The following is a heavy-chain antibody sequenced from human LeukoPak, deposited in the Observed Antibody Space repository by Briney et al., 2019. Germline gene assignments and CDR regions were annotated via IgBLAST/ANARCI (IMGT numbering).Heavy chain of an antibody. CDR1: GGSISSYY. Sequence: SETLSLTCTVSGGSISSYYWSWIRQPPGKGLEWIGYIYYSGSTNYNPSLKSRVTISVDTSKSQFSLKLSSVTAADTAVYYCARDAGPQGHYGMDVWGQGTTVTVSS. V-gene: IGHV4-59*12. J-gene: IGHJ6*02. CDR3: ARDAGPQGHYGMDV. CDR2: IYYSGST.